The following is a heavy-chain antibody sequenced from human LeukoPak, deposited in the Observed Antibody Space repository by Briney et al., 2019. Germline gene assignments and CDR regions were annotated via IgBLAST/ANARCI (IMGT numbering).Heavy chain of an antibody. V-gene: IGHV3-30-3*01. CDR1: GFTFSSYA. J-gene: IGHJ4*02. CDR3: ARQPTAAAGYFDY. CDR2: ISYDGSNK. Sequence: GSLRLSCAASGFTFSSYAMHWVRQAPGKGLEWVAVISYDGSNKYYADSVKGRFTISRDNSKNTLYLQMNSLRAEDTAVYYCARQPTAAAGYFDYWGQGTLVTVSS. D-gene: IGHD6-13*01.